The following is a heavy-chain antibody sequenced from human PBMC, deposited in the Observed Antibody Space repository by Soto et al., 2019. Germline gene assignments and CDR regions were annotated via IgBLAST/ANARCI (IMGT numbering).Heavy chain of an antibody. CDR1: GFTVSSKY. Sequence: GGSLRLSCAASGFTVSSKYMSWVRQAPGKGLEWVSVIYSDGSTYYADSVKGRFTISRDNSKNTLYLQMNSLRAEDTAVYYCANERGPTYYFDYWGQGPLVTVSS. D-gene: IGHD2-21*01. V-gene: IGHV3-53*01. J-gene: IGHJ4*02. CDR3: ANERGPTYYFDY. CDR2: IYSDGST.